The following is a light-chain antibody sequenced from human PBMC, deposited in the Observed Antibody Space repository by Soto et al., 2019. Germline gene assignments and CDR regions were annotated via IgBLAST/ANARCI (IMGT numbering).Light chain of an antibody. V-gene: IGKV3-15*01. Sequence: EIGMMQSPATLSVSPGETATLSCRASQSVTGNVAWYQQKPGQAPRLLIYGSSTSATVIPARFSGSGSGTEFTLASSSLQSEDFAVYSCQHYNNWPRTFGQGTKVEIK. CDR2: GSS. CDR1: QSVTGN. J-gene: IGKJ1*01. CDR3: QHYNNWPRT.